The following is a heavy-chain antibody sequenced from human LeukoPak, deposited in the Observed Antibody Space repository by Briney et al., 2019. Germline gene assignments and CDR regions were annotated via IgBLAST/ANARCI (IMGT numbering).Heavy chain of an antibody. CDR1: GYTITSYY. D-gene: IGHD3-16*02. J-gene: IGHJ4*02. Sequence: GASVKVSCKASGYTITSYYMHWVRQAPGQGLEWMGIINPSGGSTSYAQKFQGRVTMTRDTSTSTAYMELRSLRSDDAAVYYCARDIRRRLGELSPCGYWGQGTLVTVSS. V-gene: IGHV1-46*01. CDR3: ARDIRRRLGELSPCGY. CDR2: INPSGGST.